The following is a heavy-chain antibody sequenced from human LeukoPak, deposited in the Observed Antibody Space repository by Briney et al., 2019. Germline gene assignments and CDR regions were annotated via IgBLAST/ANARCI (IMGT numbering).Heavy chain of an antibody. J-gene: IGHJ3*02. CDR3: ARQAGGTVGDERDSFDI. V-gene: IGHV4-59*08. CDR2: VFNRGNT. CDR1: GGSIRIYY. Sequence: SETLSLTCTDSGGSIRIYYWCWIRPPPGMGLEWIGYVFNRGNTNYNPSLKSRLTITLDTSKDQLSLHLSSMTAADTAVYYCARQAGGTVGDERDSFDIWGGGTMVTVSS. D-gene: IGHD1-26*01.